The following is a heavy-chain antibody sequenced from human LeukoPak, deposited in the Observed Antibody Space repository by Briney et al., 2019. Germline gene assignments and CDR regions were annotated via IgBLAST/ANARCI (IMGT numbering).Heavy chain of an antibody. V-gene: IGHV3-30-3*01. CDR2: ISYDGSDK. CDR1: GFTFSTYA. D-gene: IGHD4-23*01. CDR3: ARQMGNTVATPADY. J-gene: IGHJ4*02. Sequence: PGGSLRLSCAASGFTFSTYAMHWVRQAPGKGLEWVAVISYDGSDKYYADSVKGRFTVSRDNSKITLYLQMNSLTTEDTAVYYCARQMGNTVATPADYWGQGTLVTVSS.